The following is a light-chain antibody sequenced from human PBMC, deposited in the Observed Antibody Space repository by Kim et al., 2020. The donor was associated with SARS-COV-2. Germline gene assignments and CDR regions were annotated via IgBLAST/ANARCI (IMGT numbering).Light chain of an antibody. V-gene: IGKV1-39*01. CDR1: QNINEF. CDR3: QQSSGDPPT. Sequence: DIQMTQFPSSLSASVGDRVTITCRASQNINEFLNWYQQKPGKAPKLLIYAASSLKSGVPSRFSGSGSGTDFTLTIRSLQPEDFATYYCQQSSGDPPTFGQGTKLEI. CDR2: AAS. J-gene: IGKJ2*01.